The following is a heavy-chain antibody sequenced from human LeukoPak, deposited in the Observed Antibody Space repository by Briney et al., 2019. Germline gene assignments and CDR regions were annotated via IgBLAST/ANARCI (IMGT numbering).Heavy chain of an antibody. V-gene: IGHV3-53*01. CDR2: IYSDGST. D-gene: IGHD2-15*01. J-gene: IGHJ3*02. CDR1: GFTVSSNH. Sequence: GGSLRLSCTASGFTVSSNHMTWVRQAPGKGLEWVSVIYSDGSTHYADSVKGRFTISRDSSKNTLYLQMNSLRAEDTAVYYCARDREDCSGGSCYSEAFDIWGQGTMVTVSS. CDR3: ARDREDCSGGSCYSEAFDI.